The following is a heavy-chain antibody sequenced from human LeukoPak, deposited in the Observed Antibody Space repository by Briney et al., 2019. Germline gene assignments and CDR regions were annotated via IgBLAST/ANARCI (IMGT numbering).Heavy chain of an antibody. CDR3: ARTNPVYGVYDY. J-gene: IGHJ4*02. D-gene: IGHD4-17*01. V-gene: IGHV3-53*01. CDR1: GFTVTDNY. Sequence: PGGSLRLSCAVSGFTVTDNYMSWVRQAPGKGLQWVSVIYPDGRTYYADSVKGRFTISRDISRNTLLLQMNNLRADDTAVHYCARTNPVYGVYDYWGQGTLVTVSS. CDR2: IYPDGRT.